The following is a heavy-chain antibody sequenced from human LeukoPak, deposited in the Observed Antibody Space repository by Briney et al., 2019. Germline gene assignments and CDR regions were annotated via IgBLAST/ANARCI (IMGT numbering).Heavy chain of an antibody. D-gene: IGHD6-19*01. CDR2: INPNSGGT. Sequence: ASVKVSCKASGYTFTGYYMHWVRQAPGQGLEWMGRINPNSGGTNYAQKFQGRVTMTRDTSISTAYMELSRLRSDDTAVYYCARDSGYSSGWYRHHQKEYYFDYWGQGTLVTVSS. CDR1: GYTFTGYY. J-gene: IGHJ4*02. CDR3: ARDSGYSSGWYRHHQKEYYFDY. V-gene: IGHV1-2*06.